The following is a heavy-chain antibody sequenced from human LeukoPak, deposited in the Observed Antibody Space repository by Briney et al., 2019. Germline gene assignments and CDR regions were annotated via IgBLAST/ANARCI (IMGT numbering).Heavy chain of an antibody. J-gene: IGHJ5*02. CDR1: GFIFNNYG. V-gene: IGHV3-23*01. D-gene: IGHD3-22*01. CDR3: AEGSSGYFVDL. CDR2: ISNDGGGT. Sequence: GGSLRLSCAASGFIFNNYGLIWVRQAPGEGLEWVSAISNDGGGTNYADFVKGRFTISRDNSKNTLFLQMNSLRAEDTALYYCAEGSSGYFVDLWGQGTLVTVSS.